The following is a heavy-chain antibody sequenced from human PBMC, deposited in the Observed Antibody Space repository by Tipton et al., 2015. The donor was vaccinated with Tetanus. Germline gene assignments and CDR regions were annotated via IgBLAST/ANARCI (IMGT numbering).Heavy chain of an antibody. Sequence: TLSLTCSVSGASISSGGYFWNWIRHRPGKGLEWIGYIYYSGSTFYNPSLKSRVNISVDTSKNQFSLRLTSATAADTAVYYCARDQGGGRVARLNWFGPWGQGTLVTVSS. D-gene: IGHD3-16*01. CDR1: GASISSGGYF. CDR2: IYYSGST. J-gene: IGHJ5*02. CDR3: ARDQGGGRVARLNWFGP. V-gene: IGHV4-31*03.